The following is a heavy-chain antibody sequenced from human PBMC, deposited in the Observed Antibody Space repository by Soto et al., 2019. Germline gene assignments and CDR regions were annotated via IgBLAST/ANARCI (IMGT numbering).Heavy chain of an antibody. Sequence: GGSVKVSCKASGYTFTSHDIHWVRQATGQGLEWMGWMNPNRGNTGYARRFQGRITMTRNTSISTAYMELRSPTSEDTAVYYCARSLGQLPYYFGLDVWGQGTTVTVSS. J-gene: IGHJ6*02. CDR3: ARSLGQLPYYFGLDV. V-gene: IGHV1-8*01. D-gene: IGHD2-2*01. CDR2: MNPNRGNT. CDR1: GYTFTSHD.